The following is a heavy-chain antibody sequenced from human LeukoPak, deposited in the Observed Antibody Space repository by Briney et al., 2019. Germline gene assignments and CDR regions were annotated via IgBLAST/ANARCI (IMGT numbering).Heavy chain of an antibody. D-gene: IGHD5-18*01. CDR3: ARVTGLL. Sequence: PGGSLRLSCAASGFTFSSYSMNWVRQAPGKGLEWVSYISSSSTIYYADSVKGRFTISRDNAKNSLYLQMNSLRAEDTAVYYCARVTGLLWGEGTLVTVSS. CDR1: GFTFSSYS. J-gene: IGHJ4*02. V-gene: IGHV3-48*01. CDR2: ISSSSTI.